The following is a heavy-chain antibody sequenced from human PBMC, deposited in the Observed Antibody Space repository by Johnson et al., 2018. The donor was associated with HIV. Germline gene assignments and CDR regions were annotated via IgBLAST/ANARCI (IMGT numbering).Heavy chain of an antibody. J-gene: IGHJ3*02. CDR1: GFTFSNAW. CDR2: IKSKTDGGTT. CDR3: AKAPYGSGIRPGAFDI. V-gene: IGHV3-15*01. Sequence: VQLVESGGGVVQPGRSLRLSCAASGFTFSNAWMSWVRQAPGKGLEWVGRIKSKTDGGTTDYAAPVKGRFSISRDNSKTTLYLQMNSLRAEDTAVYYCAKAPYGSGIRPGAFDIWGQGTMVTVSS. D-gene: IGHD3-10*01.